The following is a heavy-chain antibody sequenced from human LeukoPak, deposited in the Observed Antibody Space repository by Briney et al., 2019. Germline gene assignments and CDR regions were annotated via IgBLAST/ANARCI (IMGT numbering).Heavy chain of an antibody. J-gene: IGHJ4*02. D-gene: IGHD1-26*01. CDR2: ISYDGSNK. CDR1: GFTFSSYG. CDR3: AKEVSSIIVGADQAFDY. V-gene: IGHV3-30*18. Sequence: TGGSLRLSCAASGFTFSSYGMHWVHQAPGKGLEWVAVISYDGSNKYYADSVKGRFTISRDNSKNTLYLQMNSLRAEDTAVYYCAKEVSSIIVGADQAFDYWGQGTLVTVSS.